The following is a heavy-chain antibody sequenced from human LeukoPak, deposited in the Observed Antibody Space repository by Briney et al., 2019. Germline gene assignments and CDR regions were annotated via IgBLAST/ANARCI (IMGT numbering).Heavy chain of an antibody. CDR1: GFTFTNSA. CDR3: AADTLLRYFDGGHAFDI. V-gene: IGHV1-58*01. D-gene: IGHD3-9*01. CDR2: IVVGSGNT. Sequence: SVKVSCKASGFTFTNSAVQWVRQARGQRLEWIGGIVVGSGNTNYAQKFQERVTITRDMSTSTAYMELSSLRSEDTAVYYCAADTLLRYFDGGHAFDIWGQGTMVTASS. J-gene: IGHJ3*02.